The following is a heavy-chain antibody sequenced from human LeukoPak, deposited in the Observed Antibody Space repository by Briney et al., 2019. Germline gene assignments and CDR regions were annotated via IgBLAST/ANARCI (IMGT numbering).Heavy chain of an antibody. Sequence: PSQTLSLTCTVSGGSISSGSYYWSWIRQPAGKGLEWIGRIYTSGSTNYNPSLKSRVTISVDTSKNQFSLKLSSVTAADTAVYYCARVSDYYDSSGYYSFPFDYWGQGTLVTVSS. J-gene: IGHJ4*02. CDR1: GGSISSGSYY. CDR2: IYTSGST. D-gene: IGHD3-22*01. V-gene: IGHV4-61*02. CDR3: ARVSDYYDSSGYYSFPFDY.